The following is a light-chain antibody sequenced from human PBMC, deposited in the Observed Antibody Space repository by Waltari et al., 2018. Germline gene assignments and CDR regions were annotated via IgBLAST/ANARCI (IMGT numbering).Light chain of an antibody. Sequence: QSVLTQPPSASGTPGQRVTSSGSGSSSNIGSKTVKWYQQLPGTAPTLLIYSNNHRPSVVPDRFSGSKSVTSASLAISGLQSEDEADYYCAAWDDSLNGWVFGGGTKLTVL. CDR2: SNN. J-gene: IGLJ3*02. V-gene: IGLV1-44*01. CDR3: AAWDDSLNGWV. CDR1: SSNIGSKT.